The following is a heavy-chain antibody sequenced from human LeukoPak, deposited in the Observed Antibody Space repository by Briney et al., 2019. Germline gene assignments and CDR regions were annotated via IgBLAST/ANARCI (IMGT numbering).Heavy chain of an antibody. CDR1: GGSISSSSYY. CDR2: IYYSGST. CDR3: ARDHTGIAVAGLDY. D-gene: IGHD6-19*01. Sequence: PSETLSLTCTVSGGSISSSSYYWGWIRQPPGKGLEWIGSIYYSGSTYYNPSLKSRVTISVDTSKNQFSLKLSSVTAADTAVYYCARDHTGIAVAGLDYWGQGTLVTVSS. V-gene: IGHV4-39*07. J-gene: IGHJ4*02.